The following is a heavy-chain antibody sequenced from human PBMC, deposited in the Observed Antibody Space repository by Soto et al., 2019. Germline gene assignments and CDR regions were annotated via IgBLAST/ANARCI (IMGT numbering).Heavy chain of an antibody. Sequence: WSLRLSCAASGFTFSSYSMNWVRQAPGKGLEWVSSISSSSSYIYYADSVKGRFTISRDNAKNSLYLQMNSLRAEDTAVYYCARGTNYYDSSGYYGYWGQGTLVTVPQ. J-gene: IGHJ4*02. CDR1: GFTFSSYS. CDR2: ISSSSSYI. D-gene: IGHD3-22*01. CDR3: ARGTNYYDSSGYYGY. V-gene: IGHV3-21*01.